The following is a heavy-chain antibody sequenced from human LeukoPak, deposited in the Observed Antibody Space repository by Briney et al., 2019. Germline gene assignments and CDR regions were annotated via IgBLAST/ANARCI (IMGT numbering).Heavy chain of an antibody. Sequence: GGSLRLSCAASGFTFSSYGMHWVRQAPGKGLEWVAVIWYDGSNKYYADSVKGRFTISRDNSKNTLYLQMSSLRAEDTAVYYCAKDYKAVAGTFDYWGQGTLVTVSS. CDR3: AKDYKAVAGTFDY. V-gene: IGHV3-33*06. CDR1: GFTFSSYG. J-gene: IGHJ4*02. CDR2: IWYDGSNK. D-gene: IGHD6-19*01.